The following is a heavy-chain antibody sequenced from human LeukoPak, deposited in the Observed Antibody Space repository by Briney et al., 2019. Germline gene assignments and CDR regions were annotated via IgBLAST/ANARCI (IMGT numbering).Heavy chain of an antibody. V-gene: IGHV3-23*01. D-gene: IGHD1-26*01. Sequence: GGSLRLSCAASGFTFSSYAMSWVRQAPGKGLEWVSAISGSGGSTYYADPVKGRFTISRDNSKNTLYLQMNSLRAEDTAVYYCAKAGIVGATTRNYFDYWGQGTLVTVSS. J-gene: IGHJ4*02. CDR2: ISGSGGST. CDR1: GFTFSSYA. CDR3: AKAGIVGATTRNYFDY.